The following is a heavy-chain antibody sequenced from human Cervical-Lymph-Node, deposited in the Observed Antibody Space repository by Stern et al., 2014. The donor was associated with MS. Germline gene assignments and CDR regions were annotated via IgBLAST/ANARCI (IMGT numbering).Heavy chain of an antibody. J-gene: IGHJ4*02. V-gene: IGHV4-31*03. D-gene: IGHD2-2*01. Sequence: QVQLQESGPGLVKPSQTLSLRCTVSGDSISSGYYYWSWIRQHPGTGLEWIGSIYYSGSTNYNPSLKSRLLISVDASQNYFSLELTSVTAADTAKYYCARNASALGRAFDNWGQGTLVTVSS. CDR3: ARNASALGRAFDN. CDR1: GDSISSGYYY. CDR2: IYYSGST.